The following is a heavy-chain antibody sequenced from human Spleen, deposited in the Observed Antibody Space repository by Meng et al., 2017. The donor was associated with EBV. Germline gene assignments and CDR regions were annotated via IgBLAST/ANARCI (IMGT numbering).Heavy chain of an antibody. CDR2: INEIGGTT. J-gene: IGHJ4*02. Sequence: VTLVESGGALVQPGGSLRLSCAVSGFTFSTFWMHWVRQVPGKGLVWVARINEIGGTTTYADSVKGRFTISRDNPGNTLYLQMNSLRAEDTGVYFCSRDLAGPFDDWGQGTLVTVSS. V-gene: IGHV3-74*01. CDR3: SRDLAGPFDD. CDR1: GFTFSTFW.